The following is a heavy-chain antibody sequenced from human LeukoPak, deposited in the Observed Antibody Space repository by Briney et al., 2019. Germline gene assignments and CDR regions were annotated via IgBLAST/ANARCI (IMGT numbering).Heavy chain of an antibody. V-gene: IGHV4-61*01. Sequence: PSETLSLTCTVSGGSVSSGSYYWSWIRQPPGKGLEWIGYIYHSGSTNYNPSLKSRVTISVDTSKNQFSLKLSSVTAADTAVYYCAREVLGVGATIDYWGQGTLVTVSS. CDR1: GGSVSSGSYY. J-gene: IGHJ4*02. CDR2: IYHSGST. CDR3: AREVLGVGATIDY. D-gene: IGHD1-26*01.